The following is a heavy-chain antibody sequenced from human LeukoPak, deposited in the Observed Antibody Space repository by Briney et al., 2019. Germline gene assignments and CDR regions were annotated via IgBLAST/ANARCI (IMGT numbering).Heavy chain of an antibody. CDR1: GYTFTGYY. V-gene: IGHV1-2*02. CDR3: ASLWSMVTGTPGPNWFDP. CDR2: INPNSGGT. Sequence: ASVKVSCKASGYTFTGYYMHWVRQAPGQGLEWMGWINPNSGGTNYAQKFQGRVTMTRDSSISTAYMELSRLRSDDTAVYYCASLWSMVTGTPGPNWFDPWGQGTLVIVSS. J-gene: IGHJ5*02. D-gene: IGHD1-20*01.